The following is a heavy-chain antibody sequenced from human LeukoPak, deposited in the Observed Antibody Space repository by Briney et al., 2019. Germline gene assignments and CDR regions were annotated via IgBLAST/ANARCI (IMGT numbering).Heavy chain of an antibody. V-gene: IGHV5-51*01. CDR1: GYSFTSYW. CDR3: ARPSGMVRGVEYFDY. Sequence: GESLKISCKGSGYSFTSYWIGWVRQMPGKGLEWMGIIYPGDSDTRYSPSFQGQVTISADKSISTAYLQWSSLKASDTAMYYCARPSGMVRGVEYFDYWGQGTLVTVS. CDR2: IYPGDSDT. J-gene: IGHJ4*02. D-gene: IGHD3-10*01.